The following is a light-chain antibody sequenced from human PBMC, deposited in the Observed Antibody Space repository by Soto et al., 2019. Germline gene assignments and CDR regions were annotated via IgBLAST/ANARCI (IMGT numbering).Light chain of an antibody. Sequence: DIQMTQSPTSLSASVGDRVTITCRASQNSNNYLNWYQHKPGKAPKVLIYTTSTLQVGVPSRFSGSGSGTDFTLTINGLQPEDSATYYCQQSYSDVSFGGGTRAE. J-gene: IGKJ4*01. CDR2: TTS. CDR1: QNSNNY. CDR3: QQSYSDVS. V-gene: IGKV1-39*01.